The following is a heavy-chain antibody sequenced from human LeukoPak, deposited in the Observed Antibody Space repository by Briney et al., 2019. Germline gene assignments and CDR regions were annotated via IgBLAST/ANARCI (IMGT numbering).Heavy chain of an antibody. CDR1: GFTVSSNE. Sequence: GGSLRLSCAASGFTVSSNEMSWVRQAPGKGLEWVSSISGGSTYYADSRKGRFTISRDNSKNTLHLQMNSLRAEDTAVYYCAKDRIYYTDFVLFDYWGQGTLVTVSS. CDR3: AKDRIYYTDFVLFDY. D-gene: IGHD1-26*01. V-gene: IGHV3-38-3*01. CDR2: ISGGST. J-gene: IGHJ4*02.